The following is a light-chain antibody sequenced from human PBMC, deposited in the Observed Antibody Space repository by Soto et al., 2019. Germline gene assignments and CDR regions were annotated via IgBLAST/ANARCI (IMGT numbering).Light chain of an antibody. CDR1: SSNIGAGYD. CDR3: QSYDSSRSVV. J-gene: IGLJ2*01. Sequence: QSVLTQPPSVSGAPGQRVTISCTGSSSNIGAGYDVHWYQQLPGTAPKLLIYGNSNRPSGVPDRFSGSKSGTSASLATTGLQAEDEADYYCQSYDSSRSVVFGGGTKLTVL. CDR2: GNS. V-gene: IGLV1-40*01.